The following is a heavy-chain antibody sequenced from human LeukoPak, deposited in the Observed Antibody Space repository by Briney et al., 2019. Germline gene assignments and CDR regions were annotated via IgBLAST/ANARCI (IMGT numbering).Heavy chain of an antibody. D-gene: IGHD3-10*01. CDR3: ARSIMGGGAFDY. J-gene: IGHJ4*02. Sequence: PGGSLRLSCAASGFTFSSYAMHWVRQAPGKGLEWVAVISYDGSNKYYAGSVKGRFTISRDNSKNTLYLQMNSLRAEDTALYYCARSIMGGGAFDYWGQGTQVTVSS. CDR2: ISYDGSNK. V-gene: IGHV3-30*04. CDR1: GFTFSSYA.